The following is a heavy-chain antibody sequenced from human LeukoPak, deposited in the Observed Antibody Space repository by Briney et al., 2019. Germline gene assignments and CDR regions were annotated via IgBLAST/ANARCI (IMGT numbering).Heavy chain of an antibody. Sequence: SETLSLTCSVSGVSVTSYYWNWVRQRPGEGLEWIGYISYNERMDYGPTLTSRVTMSLDTSKNQFSLKLTSVTAADTGMYYCARGGYYYDSTSYYSLDYWGQGTLVTVSS. J-gene: IGHJ4*02. CDR3: ARGGYYYDSTSYYSLDY. V-gene: IGHV4-59*02. CDR1: GVSVTSYY. CDR2: ISYNERM. D-gene: IGHD3-22*01.